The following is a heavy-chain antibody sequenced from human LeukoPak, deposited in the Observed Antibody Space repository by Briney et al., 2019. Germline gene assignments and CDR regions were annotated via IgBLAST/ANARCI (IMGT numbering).Heavy chain of an antibody. CDR2: IIPIFGTA. CDR1: GGTFSSYA. D-gene: IGHD5-24*01. J-gene: IGHJ5*02. V-gene: IGHV1-69*13. Sequence: SVKVSCKASGGTFSSYAISWVRQAPGQGLEWMGGIIPIFGTANYAQKFQGRVTITADESTSTAYMELSSLRFEDTAVYYCARGRWQPARVPNWFDPWGQGTLVTVSS. CDR3: ARGRWQPARVPNWFDP.